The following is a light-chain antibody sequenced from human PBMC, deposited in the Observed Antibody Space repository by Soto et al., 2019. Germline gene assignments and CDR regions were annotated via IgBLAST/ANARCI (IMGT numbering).Light chain of an antibody. J-gene: IGKJ5*01. CDR1: QSVSNNY. Sequence: IVLTQSPGTLSLSPGQRATLFCRASQSVSNNYLAWYQQKPGQAPRLVIYGASNRATGIPDRFSGSGSGTDFTLTITRLETEDFAVYYCQQYGGSPITFGLGTRLEIK. CDR2: GAS. V-gene: IGKV3-20*01. CDR3: QQYGGSPIT.